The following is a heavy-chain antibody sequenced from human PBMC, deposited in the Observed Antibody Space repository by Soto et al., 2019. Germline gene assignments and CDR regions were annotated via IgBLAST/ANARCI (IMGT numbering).Heavy chain of an antibody. Sequence: SETLSLTCTVSGGSISNDIYYWAWIRQPPGKGLEWIGYIYYSGSTNYNPSLKSRVTISVDTSKNQFSLKLSSVTAADTAVYYCARTYYYDSPWFDPWGHGTLVTVSS. V-gene: IGHV4-61*05. CDR2: IYYSGST. CDR3: ARTYYYDSPWFDP. J-gene: IGHJ5*02. D-gene: IGHD3-22*01. CDR1: GGSISNDIYY.